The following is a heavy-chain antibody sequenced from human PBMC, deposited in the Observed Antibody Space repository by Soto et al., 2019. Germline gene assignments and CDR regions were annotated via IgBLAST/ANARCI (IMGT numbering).Heavy chain of an antibody. CDR2: ISGSGGGT. CDR3: AKARMTTVTREAFDI. D-gene: IGHD4-17*01. V-gene: IGHV3-23*01. J-gene: IGHJ3*02. CDR1: GFAFSNYA. Sequence: EVQLLESGGGLVQPGGSLRLSCAASGFAFSNYAMTWVRQAPGKGLEWVSAISGSGGGTFYADSVKGRFTISRDNSKNTLYLQMNSLTAEDTAVYYCAKARMTTVTREAFDIWGQWTMVTVSS.